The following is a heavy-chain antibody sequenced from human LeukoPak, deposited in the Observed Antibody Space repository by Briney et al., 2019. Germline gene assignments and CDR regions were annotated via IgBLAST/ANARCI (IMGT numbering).Heavy chain of an antibody. V-gene: IGHV5-51*01. D-gene: IGHD4-23*01. J-gene: IGHJ3*02. CDR1: GYSFTSYW. CDR3: AGTTVVTPDAFDI. CDR2: IYPGDSDT. Sequence: GESLKISCKGSGYSFTSYWIGWVRQMPGKGLEWMGIIYPGDSDTRYSPSFQGQVTISADKSISTAYLQRSSLKASDTAMYYCAGTTVVTPDAFDIWGQGTMVTVSS.